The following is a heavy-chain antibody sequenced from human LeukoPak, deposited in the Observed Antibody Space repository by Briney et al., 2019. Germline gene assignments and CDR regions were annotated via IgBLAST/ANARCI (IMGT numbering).Heavy chain of an antibody. CDR2: IYYSGST. CDR1: VGSISSSSYY. D-gene: IGHD2/OR15-2a*01. CDR3: AMRPKNRAFDI. V-gene: IGHV4-39*01. Sequence: PSETLSLTCTVSVGSISSSSYYWGWIRQPPGKGMEWIGSIYYSGSTYYNPSLKSRVTISVDTSKNQFSLKLSSVTDADTAVYYCAMRPKNRAFDIWGQGTMVTVSS. J-gene: IGHJ3*02.